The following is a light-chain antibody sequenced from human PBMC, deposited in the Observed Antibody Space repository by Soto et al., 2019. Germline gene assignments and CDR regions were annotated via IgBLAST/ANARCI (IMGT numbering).Light chain of an antibody. Sequence: DIQMTQSPSTLSASVGDRVTITCRASQGISSWLAWYQQKPGKAPKLLIYDASSLESGVPSRFSGSGSATEFTLTISSLQPDDFATYYCQQYNNYWTFGQGTRVEIK. CDR2: DAS. CDR3: QQYNNYWT. J-gene: IGKJ1*01. CDR1: QGISSW. V-gene: IGKV1-5*01.